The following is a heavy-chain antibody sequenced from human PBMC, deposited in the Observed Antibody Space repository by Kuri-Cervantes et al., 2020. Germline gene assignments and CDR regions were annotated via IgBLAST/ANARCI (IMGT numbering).Heavy chain of an antibody. CDR3: AKDHRAVAGRFDY. V-gene: IGHV3-23*01. CDR1: GFTFDAYA. D-gene: IGHD6-19*01. Sequence: GESLKPSRAASGFTFDAYAMHWVRHAPGKGLEWVSAICGSGGSTYDADSLKGRFTIARDNSKNTLYLQMNSLRAEESAVYYCAKDHRAVAGRFDYWGQGTLVTVSS. CDR2: ICGSGGST. J-gene: IGHJ4*02.